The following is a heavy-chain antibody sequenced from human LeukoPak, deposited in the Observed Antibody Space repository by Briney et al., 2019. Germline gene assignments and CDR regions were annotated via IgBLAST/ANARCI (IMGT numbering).Heavy chain of an antibody. Sequence: ASVKVSCKASGYTFTSYAMNWVRQASGQGLEWMGWINTNTGNPTYAQGFTGRFVFSLDTSVSTAYLQISSLKAEDTAVYYCARVRGYSYGYRLRVYWFDPWGQGTLVTVSS. CDR2: INTNTGNP. CDR3: ARVRGYSYGYRLRVYWFDP. V-gene: IGHV7-4-1*02. J-gene: IGHJ5*02. CDR1: GYTFTSYA. D-gene: IGHD5-18*01.